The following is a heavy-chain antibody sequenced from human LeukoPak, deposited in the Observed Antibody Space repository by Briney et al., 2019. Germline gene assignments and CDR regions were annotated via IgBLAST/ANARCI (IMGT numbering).Heavy chain of an antibody. Sequence: SQTLSLTCAISGDSFSSNSAAWNWIRQSPSRGLEWLGRTYYRSKWYNDYAVSVKSRITINPDTSKNQFSLQLNSVTPEDTAVYYCARGLIWLWSRYFDYWGQGTLVTVSS. CDR3: ARGLIWLWSRYFDY. V-gene: IGHV6-1*01. CDR1: GDSFSSNSAA. CDR2: TYYRSKWYN. J-gene: IGHJ4*02. D-gene: IGHD5-18*01.